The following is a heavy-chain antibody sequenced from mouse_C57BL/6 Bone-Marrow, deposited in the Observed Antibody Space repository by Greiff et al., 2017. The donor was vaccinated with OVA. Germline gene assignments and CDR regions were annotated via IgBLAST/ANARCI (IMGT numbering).Heavy chain of an antibody. V-gene: IGHV1-53*01. Sequence: QVQLQQPGTELVKPGASVKLSCKASGYTFTSYWMHWVKQRPGQGLEWIGNINPSNGGTNYNEKFKSKATLTVDKSSSTAYMQLSSLTSEDSAVYYWASSGPYGNLRYFDVWGTGTTVTVSS. CDR2: INPSNGGT. CDR1: GYTFTSYW. J-gene: IGHJ1*03. CDR3: ASSGPYGNLRYFDV. D-gene: IGHD2-1*01.